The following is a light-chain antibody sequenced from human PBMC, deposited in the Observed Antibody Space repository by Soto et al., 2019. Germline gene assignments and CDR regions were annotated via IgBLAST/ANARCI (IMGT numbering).Light chain of an antibody. CDR3: CSYAGSPYV. Sequence: QAVVTQPRSVSGSPGQSVTISCTGTSSDVGGYNYVSWYQQHPGKAPKLMIYDVSERPSGVPDRFSGSKSGNTASLTISGLQAEDEADYYCCSYAGSPYVFGTGTKVTVL. CDR2: DVS. CDR1: SSDVGGYNY. V-gene: IGLV2-11*01. J-gene: IGLJ1*01.